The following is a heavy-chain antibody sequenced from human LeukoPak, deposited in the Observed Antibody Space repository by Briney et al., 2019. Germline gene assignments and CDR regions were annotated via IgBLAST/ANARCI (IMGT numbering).Heavy chain of an antibody. V-gene: IGHV3-30-3*01. CDR1: GFTFSSYA. CDR2: ISYDGSNK. Sequence: GGSLRLSCAASGFTFSSYAMHWVRQAPGKGLEWVAVISYDGSNKYYADSVKGRFTISRDNSKNTLYLQMNSLRAEDTAVYYCARDRMIVAGNYYGMDVWGQGTTVTVSS. CDR3: ARDRMIVAGNYYGMDV. D-gene: IGHD3-22*01. J-gene: IGHJ6*02.